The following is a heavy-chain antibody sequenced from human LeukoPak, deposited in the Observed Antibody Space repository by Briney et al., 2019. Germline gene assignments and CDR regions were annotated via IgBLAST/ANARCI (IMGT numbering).Heavy chain of an antibody. D-gene: IGHD6-6*01. CDR1: GFTFGDFS. CDR2: VRPTSYGGTA. Sequence: GRSLRLSCITSGFTFGDFSMSWFRQTPGKGLEWVGFVRPTSYGGTAEYAASVRGRFTISRDGSKSIAYLQMNSLKTEDTAMYYCTKGARPDYWGQGTLVTVSS. V-gene: IGHV3-49*01. CDR3: TKGARPDY. J-gene: IGHJ4*02.